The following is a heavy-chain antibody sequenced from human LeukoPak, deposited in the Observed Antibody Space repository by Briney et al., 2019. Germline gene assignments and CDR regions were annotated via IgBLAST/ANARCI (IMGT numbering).Heavy chain of an antibody. CDR1: GFTFNDYT. J-gene: IGHJ4*02. V-gene: IGHV3-23*01. D-gene: IGHD2-2*01. CDR3: TKVGRCSSTSCRSIGDEY. CDR2: ISGSGGST. Sequence: GGSLRLSCAASGFTFNDYTMHWVRQAPGKGLEWVSAISGSGGSTYYADSVKGRFTISRDNSKNTLYLQTNSLRAEDTAVYYCTKVGRCSSTSCRSIGDEYWGQGTLVTVPS.